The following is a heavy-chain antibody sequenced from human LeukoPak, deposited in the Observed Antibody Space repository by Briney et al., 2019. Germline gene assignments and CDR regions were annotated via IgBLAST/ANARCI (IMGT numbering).Heavy chain of an antibody. CDR3: ARDFDYGDRWGTFDY. CDR2: IYHGGST. Sequence: SETLSLTCTVSGYSISTLSNWGWIRQSPGKGLEWVASIYHGGSTYYNPSLRGRVTISMDTSRNQISLTLTSVTAADTAVYYCARDFDYGDRWGTFDYWGQGTLVTVSS. V-gene: IGHV4-38-2*02. D-gene: IGHD4-17*01. J-gene: IGHJ4*02. CDR1: GYSISTLSN.